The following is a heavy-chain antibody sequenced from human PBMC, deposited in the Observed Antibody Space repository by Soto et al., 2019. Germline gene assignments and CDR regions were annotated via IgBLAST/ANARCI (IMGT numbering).Heavy chain of an antibody. Sequence: EVQLVESGGGLIQPGGSLRLSCAASGFTVSSNYMSWVRQAPGKGLEWASVIYSGGSTYYADSVKGRFTISRDNSKNTLYLQMTSLRAEDTAVYYCARDRVETGYPEYFQHWGQGTLVTVSS. V-gene: IGHV3-53*01. CDR2: IYSGGST. CDR3: ARDRVETGYPEYFQH. CDR1: GFTVSSNY. D-gene: IGHD3-9*01. J-gene: IGHJ1*01.